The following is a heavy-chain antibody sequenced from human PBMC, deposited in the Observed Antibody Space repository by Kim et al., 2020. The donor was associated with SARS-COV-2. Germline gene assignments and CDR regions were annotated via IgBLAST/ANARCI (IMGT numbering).Heavy chain of an antibody. D-gene: IGHD3-9*01. Sequence: ASVKVSCKASGYTFTSYAMHWVRQAPGQRLEWMGWINAGNGNTKYSQKFQGRVTITRDTSASTAYMELSSLRSEDTAVYYCARPQLDILTGYYRLGFDYWGQGTLVTVSS. J-gene: IGHJ4*02. CDR1: GYTFTSYA. CDR2: INAGNGNT. V-gene: IGHV1-3*01. CDR3: ARPQLDILTGYYRLGFDY.